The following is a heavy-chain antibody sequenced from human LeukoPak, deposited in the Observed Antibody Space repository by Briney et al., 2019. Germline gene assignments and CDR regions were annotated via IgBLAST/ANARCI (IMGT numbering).Heavy chain of an antibody. Sequence: AASVTVSCKASGGTFNKYAISWVRQAPGQGGEWMGGIIPIFGTANYAQKFQGIVTITTDESTSTAYMELSSLRSEDTAVYYCARDSTSYCSGGSCYSEWFDPWGQGTLVTVSS. V-gene: IGHV1-69*05. D-gene: IGHD2-15*01. CDR1: GGTFNKYA. J-gene: IGHJ5*02. CDR3: ARDSTSYCSGGSCYSEWFDP. CDR2: IIPIFGTA.